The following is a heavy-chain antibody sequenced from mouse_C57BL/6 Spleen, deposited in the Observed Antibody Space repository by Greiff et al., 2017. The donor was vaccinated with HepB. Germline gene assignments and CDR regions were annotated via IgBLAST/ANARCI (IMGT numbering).Heavy chain of an antibody. CDR2: IDPSDSYT. D-gene: IGHD3-2*02. V-gene: IGHV1-59*01. J-gene: IGHJ4*01. Sequence: VQLQQPGAELVRPGTSVKLSCKASGYTFTSYWMHWVKQRPGQGLEWIGVIDPSDSYTNYNQKFKGKATLTVDTSSSTAYMQLSSLTSEDSAVYYGARKTAQATPAMDYWGQGTSVTVSS. CDR1: GYTFTSYW. CDR3: ARKTAQATPAMDY.